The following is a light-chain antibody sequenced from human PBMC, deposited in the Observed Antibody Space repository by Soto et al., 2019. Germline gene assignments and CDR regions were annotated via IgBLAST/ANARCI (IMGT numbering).Light chain of an antibody. CDR2: DDS. V-gene: IGLV2-14*03. CDR1: RSDAGGYKH. J-gene: IGLJ1*01. Sequence: QSVLAQPASVSGSPGQSLSNSCTGTRSDAGGYKHVSWYQQHPGKVPRLIIFDDSSRPSGVSHRFSGSKSGDTASLTISGLQAEDEADYYCSSYTSVNLYVFGTGTKAPS. CDR3: SSYTSVNLYV.